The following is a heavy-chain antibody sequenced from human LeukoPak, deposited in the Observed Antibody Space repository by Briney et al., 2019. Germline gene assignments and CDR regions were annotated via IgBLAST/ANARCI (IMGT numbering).Heavy chain of an antibody. J-gene: IGHJ4*02. CDR2: ISGSGGST. V-gene: IGHV3-23*01. CDR3: AKAPFLSSQAAAPTALDY. Sequence: PGGSLRLSCAASGFTFNNYAMTWVRQAPGKGLEWVSGISGSGGSTYYADSVKGRFTLSRDNSKNTLYLQMNSLRAEDTAVYYCAKAPFLSSQAAAPTALDYWGQGTLVTVSS. D-gene: IGHD6-13*01. CDR1: GFTFNNYA.